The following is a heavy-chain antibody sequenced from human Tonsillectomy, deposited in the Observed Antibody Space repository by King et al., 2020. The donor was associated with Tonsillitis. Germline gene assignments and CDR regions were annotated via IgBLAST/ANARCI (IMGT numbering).Heavy chain of an antibody. CDR1: GFTFSSYG. CDR2: IWYYGSNK. D-gene: IGHD3-3*01. CDR3: ARDYDFWSGYQNAFDI. J-gene: IGHJ3*02. Sequence: VQLVESGGGVVQPGRSLRLSCAASGFTFSSYGMHWVRQAPGKGLEWVAVIWYYGSNKYYADSVKGRFSISRENSKNTLFLQMNSLRAEDTAVYYCARDYDFWSGYQNAFDIWGQGTMVTVSS. V-gene: IGHV3-33*01.